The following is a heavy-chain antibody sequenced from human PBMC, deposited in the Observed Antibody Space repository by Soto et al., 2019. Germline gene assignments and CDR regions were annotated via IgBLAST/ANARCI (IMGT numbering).Heavy chain of an antibody. V-gene: IGHV4-59*01. CDR1: GGSISSYY. CDR3: ARRYGGNFDY. CDR2: IYYSGST. J-gene: IGHJ4*02. D-gene: IGHD3-16*01. Sequence: QVQLQESSAGLVKPSETLSLTCTVSGGSISSYYWSWIRQPPGKGLEWIGYIYYSGSTNYNPSLKSRVTISVDTSKNQFSLKLSSVTAAHTAVYYCARRYGGNFDYWGQGTLVTVSS.